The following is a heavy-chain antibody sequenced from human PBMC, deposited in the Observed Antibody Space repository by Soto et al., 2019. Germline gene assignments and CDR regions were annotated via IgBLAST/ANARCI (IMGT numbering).Heavy chain of an antibody. J-gene: IGHJ4*01. D-gene: IGHD6-25*01. CDR3: AKRVYF. Sequence: PGQSRRVPCRGSGFILAHLWIGWLRQMPGKGLEWVGIIHPGDSDTRYSPSLQGKVTISADKSVSTIYLQWNSLKASDTDMYYCAKRVYF. CDR1: GFILAHLW. CDR2: IHPGDSDT. V-gene: IGHV5-51*01.